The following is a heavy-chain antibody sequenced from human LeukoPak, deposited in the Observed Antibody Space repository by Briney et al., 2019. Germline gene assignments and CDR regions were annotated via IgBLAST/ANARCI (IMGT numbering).Heavy chain of an antibody. J-gene: IGHJ4*02. CDR2: INPNSGGT. Sequence: ASVKVSCKASGYTFTGYYMHWVRQAPGQGLEWMGWINPNSGGTNYAQKFQGRVTMTRDTSISTAYMELSRLRSDDTAVYYCARDLGGFGEGDYWGQGTLVTVSS. V-gene: IGHV1-2*02. D-gene: IGHD3-10*01. CDR1: GYTFTGYY. CDR3: ARDLGGFGEGDY.